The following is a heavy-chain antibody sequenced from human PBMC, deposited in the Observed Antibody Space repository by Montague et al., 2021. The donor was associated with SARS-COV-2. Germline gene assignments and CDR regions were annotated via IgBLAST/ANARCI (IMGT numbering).Heavy chain of an antibody. J-gene: IGHJ4*02. Sequence: ETLSLTCAVYGGSFSGYYWSWIRQPPGKGLEWIEEIYHSGSTNYNPSLKSRVTISVDTSKNQFSLRLSSVTAADTAVYYCARDRGVQYQLQMPFYFDYWGQGTLVTVSS. V-gene: IGHV4-34*01. CDR1: GGSFSGYY. CDR3: ARDRGVQYQLQMPFYFDY. D-gene: IGHD2-2*01. CDR2: IYHSGST.